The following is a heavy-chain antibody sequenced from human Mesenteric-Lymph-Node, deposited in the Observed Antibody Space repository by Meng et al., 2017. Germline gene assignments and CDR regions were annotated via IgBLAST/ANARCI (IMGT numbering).Heavy chain of an antibody. Sequence: QVQLQQSRSGLVKPSQTLSLPSAISGDSVSSNSAAWNWIRQSPSRGLEWLGRTYYRSKYYNDYALSVKSRITINPDTSKNQFSLQLNSVTPEDTAIYYCARDWGDVRGGFDFWGQGTLVTVAS. CDR3: ARDWGDVRGGFDF. CDR2: TYYRSKYYN. V-gene: IGHV6-1*01. J-gene: IGHJ4*02. CDR1: GDSVSSNSAA. D-gene: IGHD3-10*02.